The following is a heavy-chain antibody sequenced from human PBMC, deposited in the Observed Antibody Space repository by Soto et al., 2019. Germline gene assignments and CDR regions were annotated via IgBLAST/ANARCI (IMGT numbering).Heavy chain of an antibody. Sequence: QVHLVQSGAEVKKPGASVTVSCKASGYTFTAYYIHWVRLAPGQGLEWMGWLIPYTGDTAIAQRFQGRVTMTRDTSINTVYMELSGLRSDDTAVYYCARDSTFFSLTSGGTLDSWGQGTLASVSS. D-gene: IGHD1-26*01. V-gene: IGHV1-2*02. CDR1: GYTFTAYY. CDR3: ARDSTFFSLTSGGTLDS. CDR2: LIPYTGDT. J-gene: IGHJ5*01.